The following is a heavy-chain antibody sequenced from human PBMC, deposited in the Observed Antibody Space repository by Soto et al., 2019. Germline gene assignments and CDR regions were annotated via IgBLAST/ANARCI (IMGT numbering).Heavy chain of an antibody. CDR1: GFTFSNYA. J-gene: IGHJ3*02. CDR2: ISGGGGST. D-gene: IGHD3-22*01. CDR3: AKKDGTDGYYDAFDI. V-gene: IGHV3-23*01. Sequence: PGGSLRLSCTASGFTFSNYAVSWVRQAPGKGLEWVSSISGGGGSTYYADSVKGRFTISRDNYKNTLYLQMNSLRAEDTALYYCAKKDGTDGYYDAFDIWGRGTMVTVSS.